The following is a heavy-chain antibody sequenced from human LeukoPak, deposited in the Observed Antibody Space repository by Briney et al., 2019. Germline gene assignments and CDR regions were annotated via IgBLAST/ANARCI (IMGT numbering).Heavy chain of an antibody. CDR1: GFTFSSYW. Sequence: PGGSLRPSCAASGFTFSSYWMHWVRQAPGKGLVWVSRINSDGRSTTYADSVKGRFTISRDNAKNTLYLQMNSLRAEDTAVYYCAREYYYDNYFDYWGQGTLVTVSS. V-gene: IGHV3-74*01. J-gene: IGHJ4*02. CDR2: INSDGRST. D-gene: IGHD3-22*01. CDR3: AREYYYDNYFDY.